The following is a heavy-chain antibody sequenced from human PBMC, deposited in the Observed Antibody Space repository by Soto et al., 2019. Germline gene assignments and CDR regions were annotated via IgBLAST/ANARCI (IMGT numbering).Heavy chain of an antibody. Sequence: QVQLVESGGGGVQPGTSVRLSCAASGFTFSGYGMHWVRQAPGKGLEWVAAISYDGSNKHYADSVKGRFTISRDNSKNTLYLQRNGQRGEDTAVYHCAKGLVGYVFGVQDYHYGMDVLGQGTTVTVSS. J-gene: IGHJ6*01. D-gene: IGHD2-8*02. CDR2: ISYDGSNK. CDR3: AKGLVGYVFGVQDYHYGMDV. CDR1: GFTFSGYG. V-gene: IGHV3-30*18.